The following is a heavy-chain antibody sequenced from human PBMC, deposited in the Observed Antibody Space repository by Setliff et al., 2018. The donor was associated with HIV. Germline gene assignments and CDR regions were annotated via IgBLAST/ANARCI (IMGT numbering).Heavy chain of an antibody. D-gene: IGHD2-15*01. CDR3: AKDGISGGAYPPYYFDY. Sequence: PGGSLRLSCAASGLTLGDYGMVWVRQAPGKGLEWVSSIGPSSVYLNYADSVKGRFTISRDNSKNTLYLLMNGLRVEDTAVYYCAKDGISGGAYPPYYFDYWGHGTLVTVSS. J-gene: IGHJ4*01. V-gene: IGHV3-23*01. CDR1: GLTLGDYG. CDR2: IGPSSVYL.